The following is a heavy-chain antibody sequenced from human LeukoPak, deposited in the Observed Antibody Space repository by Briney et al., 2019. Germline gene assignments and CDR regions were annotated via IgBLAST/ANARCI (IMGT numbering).Heavy chain of an antibody. Sequence: GGSLRLSCAASGFTFSSYETNWVRQAPGKGLEWVSYISSSGSTIYYADSVKGRFTISRDNAKNSLYLQMNSLRAEDTAVYYCARGIAVPWFDPWGQGTLVTASS. D-gene: IGHD6-19*01. J-gene: IGHJ5*02. V-gene: IGHV3-48*03. CDR3: ARGIAVPWFDP. CDR2: ISSSGSTI. CDR1: GFTFSSYE.